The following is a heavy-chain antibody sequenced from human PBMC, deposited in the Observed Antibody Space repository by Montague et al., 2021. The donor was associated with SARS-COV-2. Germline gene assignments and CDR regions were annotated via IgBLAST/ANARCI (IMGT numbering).Heavy chain of an antibody. V-gene: IGHV2-70*11. D-gene: IGHD4-23*01. Sequence: PALVKPTQTLTLTCTFSGFSLSTSGMCVSWIRQPPGKALEWLARXXWDDDKYYSTSLETRLTISKDTSKNQVVLTMTNMDPVDTATYYCARTPAVTLAFDIWGQGTMVTVSS. CDR1: GFSLSTSGMC. J-gene: IGHJ3*02. CDR3: ARTPAVTLAFDI. CDR2: XXWDDDK.